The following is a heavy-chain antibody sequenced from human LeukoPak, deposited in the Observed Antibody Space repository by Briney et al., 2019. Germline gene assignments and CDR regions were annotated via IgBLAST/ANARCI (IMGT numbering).Heavy chain of an antibody. D-gene: IGHD5-24*01. CDR1: GGSITSSSYY. Sequence: PSETLSLTCTVSGGSITSSSYYWGWIRQPPGKGLEWIGSIYYSGNTYYNPSLKSRVTISVDTSKNQFSLKLSSVTAADTAVYYCARGRGRDGYNSPWGQGTLVTVSS. CDR2: IYYSGNT. CDR3: ARGRGRDGYNSP. V-gene: IGHV4-39*07. J-gene: IGHJ4*02.